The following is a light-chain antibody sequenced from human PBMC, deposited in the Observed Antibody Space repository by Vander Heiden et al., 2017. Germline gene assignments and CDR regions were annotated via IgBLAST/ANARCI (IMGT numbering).Light chain of an antibody. CDR3: QQTDSVPQT. CDR1: ETILNS. Sequence: DIQMTQSPSSLSASVGDRVTITCRASETILNSLNWYQQKPGKAPNLLIYDASSLQSGVPSRFSGSGSGTNFTLSISSQQPEDFATYYCQQTDSVPQTFAQGTKVDI. CDR2: DAS. V-gene: IGKV1-39*01. J-gene: IGKJ1*01.